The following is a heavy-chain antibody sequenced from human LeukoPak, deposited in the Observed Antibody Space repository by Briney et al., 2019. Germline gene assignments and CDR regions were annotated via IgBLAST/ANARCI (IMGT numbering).Heavy chain of an antibody. D-gene: IGHD6-19*01. J-gene: IGHJ4*02. Sequence: GESLKISCQGSGYSFTSYWIGWVRQMPGKSLEWKGIIYPGDSDTKYSPSFVGQVTISDDKSISTAYLQWSRLKASDTAMYYCARSGYSSGWYVGSFDYWGQGTLVTVSS. CDR3: ARSGYSSGWYVGSFDY. CDR1: GYSFTSYW. V-gene: IGHV5-51*01. CDR2: IYPGDSDT.